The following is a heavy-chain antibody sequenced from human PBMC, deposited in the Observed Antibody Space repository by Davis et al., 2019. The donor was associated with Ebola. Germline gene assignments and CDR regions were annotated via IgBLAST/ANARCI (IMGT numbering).Heavy chain of an antibody. CDR3: ARGGLRFLEWLNGMDV. CDR1: GYTFTSYG. D-gene: IGHD3-3*01. V-gene: IGHV1-8*02. CDR2: MNPNSGNT. J-gene: IGHJ6*04. Sequence: AASVKVSCKASGYTFTSYGISWVRQATGQGLEWMGWMNPNSGNTGYAQKFQGRVTMTRNTSISTAYMELSSLRSEDTAVYYCARGGLRFLEWLNGMDVWGKGTTVTVSS.